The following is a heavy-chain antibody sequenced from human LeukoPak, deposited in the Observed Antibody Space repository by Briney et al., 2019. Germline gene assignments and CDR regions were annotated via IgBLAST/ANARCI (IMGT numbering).Heavy chain of an antibody. V-gene: IGHV3-30-3*01. J-gene: IGHJ6*02. D-gene: IGHD3-10*01. CDR2: ISYDGSNK. CDR1: GFTFSSYA. CDR3: ASDAPYYYGSGSFTPTQYYGMDV. Sequence: PGRSLRLSCAASGFTFSSYAMHWVRQAPGKGLEWVAVISYDGSNKYYADSVKGRFTISRDNSKNTLYLQMNSLRAEDTTVYYCASDAPYYYGSGSFTPTQYYGMDVWGQGTTVTVSS.